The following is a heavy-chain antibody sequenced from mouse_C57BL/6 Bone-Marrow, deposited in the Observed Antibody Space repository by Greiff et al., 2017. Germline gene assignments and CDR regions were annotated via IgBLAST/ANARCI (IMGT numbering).Heavy chain of an antibody. Sequence: QVQLQQPGAELLKPGASVKMSCKASGYTFTSYWITWVKQRPGQGLEWIGDIYPGSGSTNYNEKFKSKATLTVDTSTSTAYMQLSSLTSEDSAVYYSARHYYSNYWYFDVWGTGTTVTVSS. CDR1: GYTFTSYW. CDR2: IYPGSGST. D-gene: IGHD2-5*01. J-gene: IGHJ1*03. V-gene: IGHV1-55*01. CDR3: ARHYYSNYWYFDV.